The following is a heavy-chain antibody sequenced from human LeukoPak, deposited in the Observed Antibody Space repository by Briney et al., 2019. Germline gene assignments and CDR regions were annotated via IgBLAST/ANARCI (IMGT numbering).Heavy chain of an antibody. D-gene: IGHD3-10*01. CDR1: GYTFTSYS. V-gene: IGHV1-2*02. CDR2: INPNSGGT. J-gene: IGHJ5*02. CDR3: ARARVRGVTYWFDP. Sequence: ASVKVSCKASGYTFTSYSMNWVRQAPGQGLEWMGWINPNSGGTNYAQKFQGRVTMTRDTSISTAYMELSRLRSDDTAVYYCARARVRGVTYWFDPWGQGTLVTVSS.